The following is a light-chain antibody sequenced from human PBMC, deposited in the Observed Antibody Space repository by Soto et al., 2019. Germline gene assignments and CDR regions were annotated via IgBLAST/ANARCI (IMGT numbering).Light chain of an antibody. J-gene: IGLJ2*01. Sequence: QLVLTQSPSASASLGASVKLTCTLSSGHSNYAIAWHQQQSEKSPRYLMKLNSDGSHSKGDGIPDRFSGSSTGAERYLTMSSLQSDDEADYYCQTWGYCILVFGGGTNLTVL. CDR1: SGHSNYA. CDR3: QTWGYCILV. V-gene: IGLV4-69*01. CDR2: LNSDGSH.